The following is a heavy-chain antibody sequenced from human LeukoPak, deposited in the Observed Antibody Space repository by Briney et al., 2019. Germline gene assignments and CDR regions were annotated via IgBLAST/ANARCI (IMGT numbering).Heavy chain of an antibody. CDR1: GGSISSGGYY. V-gene: IGHV4-31*03. Sequence: PSQTLSLTCTVSGGSISSGGYYWSWIRQHPGKGLEWIGYIYYSGSTYYNPSLKSRVTISVDTSKNQFSLKLSSVTAADTAVYCCARGRQLLLYSPPDAFDIWGQGTMVTVSS. J-gene: IGHJ3*02. CDR2: IYYSGST. CDR3: ARGRQLLLYSPPDAFDI. D-gene: IGHD2-2*02.